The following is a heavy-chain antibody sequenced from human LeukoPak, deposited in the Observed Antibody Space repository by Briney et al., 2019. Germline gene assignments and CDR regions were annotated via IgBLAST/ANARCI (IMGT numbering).Heavy chain of an antibody. D-gene: IGHD6-13*01. Sequence: PGGSLRLSCAASGFTFSSYNMNWVRQAPGKGLEWVSSISSSSSYIYYADSVKGRFTISRDNAKNSLYLQMNSLRAEDTAVYYCARDRLIAAAQLDYWGQGTLVTVSS. CDR3: ARDRLIAAAQLDY. CDR1: GFTFSSYN. CDR2: ISSSSSYI. J-gene: IGHJ4*02. V-gene: IGHV3-21*01.